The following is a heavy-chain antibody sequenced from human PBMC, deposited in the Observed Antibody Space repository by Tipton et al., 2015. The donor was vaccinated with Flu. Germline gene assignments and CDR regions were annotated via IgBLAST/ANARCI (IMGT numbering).Heavy chain of an antibody. V-gene: IGHV3-9*01. Sequence: SLRLSCAASGVSFDNYAMHWVRQAPGKGLEWVSGFSLDSDRIDYADSVKGRFTVSRGNAKNSLHLQMNSPRAEDTAIYYCAKDVQPGGADVWGQGTTVTVSS. CDR3: AKDVQPGGADV. CDR2: FSLDSDRI. CDR1: GVSFDNYA. D-gene: IGHD3-10*01. J-gene: IGHJ6*02.